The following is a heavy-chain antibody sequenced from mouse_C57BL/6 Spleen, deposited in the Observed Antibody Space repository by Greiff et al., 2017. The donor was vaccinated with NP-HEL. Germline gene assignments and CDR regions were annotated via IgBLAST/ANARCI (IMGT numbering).Heavy chain of an antibody. J-gene: IGHJ1*03. CDR3: ARSPYYYGSSPSWYFDV. CDR2: IRNKANGYTT. D-gene: IGHD1-1*01. V-gene: IGHV7-3*01. Sequence: EVQRVESGGGLVQPGGSLSLSCAASGFTFTDYYMSWVRQPPGKALEWLGFIRNKANGYTTEYSASVKGRFTISRDNSQSILYLQMNALRAEDSATYYCARSPYYYGSSPSWYFDVWGTGTTVTVSS. CDR1: GFTFTDYY.